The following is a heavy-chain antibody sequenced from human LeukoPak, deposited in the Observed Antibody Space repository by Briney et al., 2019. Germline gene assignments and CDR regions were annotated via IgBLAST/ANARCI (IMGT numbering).Heavy chain of an antibody. CDR3: ARELDVVVVAATPDYGMDV. V-gene: IGHV3-11*01. J-gene: IGHJ6*02. CDR2: ISSSGNTI. D-gene: IGHD2-15*01. Sequence: PGGSLRLSCAASGFTFSDYYMSWIRQAPGKGLEWASYISSSGNTIYYADSVKGRFTISRDNAKNSLYLQMNSLRAEDTAVYYCARELDVVVVAATPDYGMDVWGQGTTVTVSS. CDR1: GFTFSDYY.